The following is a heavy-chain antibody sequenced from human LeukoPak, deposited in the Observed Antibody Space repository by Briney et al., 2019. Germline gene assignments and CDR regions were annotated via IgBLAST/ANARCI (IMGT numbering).Heavy chain of an antibody. CDR2: IIYSGST. J-gene: IGHJ4*02. CDR3: ARYNLYYDSSGYPSSYFDY. V-gene: IGHV4-59*08. Sequence: SETLSLTCTVSGGSINNYYWSWIRQPPGKGLEWIGYIIYSGSTYYNPSLKSRVTISVDTSKNQFSLKLSSVTAADTAVYYCARYNLYYDSSGYPSSYFDYWGQGTLVTVSS. CDR1: GGSINNYY. D-gene: IGHD3-22*01.